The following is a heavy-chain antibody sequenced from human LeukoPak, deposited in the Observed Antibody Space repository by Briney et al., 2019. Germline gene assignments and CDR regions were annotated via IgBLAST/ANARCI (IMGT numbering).Heavy chain of an antibody. CDR2: IYSGGST. CDR1: GFTVSDSY. V-gene: IGHV3-66*01. J-gene: IGHJ4*02. D-gene: IGHD3-3*01. Sequence: GGSLRLSCAASGFTVSDSYMSWVRQAPGKGLEWVSVIYSGGSTYYADSVKGRFTISRDTSKNTLYLQMNSLRAEDTAVYYCASAWSGTQHYFDYWGQGTVVTVSS. CDR3: ASAWSGTQHYFDY.